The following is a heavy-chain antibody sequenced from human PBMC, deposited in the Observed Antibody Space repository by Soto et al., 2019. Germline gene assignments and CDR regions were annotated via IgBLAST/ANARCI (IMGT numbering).Heavy chain of an antibody. CDR3: ARGVSESRDIGVVPELLYYYYGMDV. D-gene: IGHD2-2*01. J-gene: IGHJ6*02. CDR1: GGTFSSYA. V-gene: IGHV1-69*13. CDR2: IIPIFGTA. Sequence: ASVKVSCKASGGTFSSYAISWVRQAPGQGLEWMGGIIPIFGTANYAQKFQGRVTITADESTSTAYMELSSLRSEDTAVYYCARGVSESRDIGVVPELLYYYYGMDVWGQGTTVTVSS.